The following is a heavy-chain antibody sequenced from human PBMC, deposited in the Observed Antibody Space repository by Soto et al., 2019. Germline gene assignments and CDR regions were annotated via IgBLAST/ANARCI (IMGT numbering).Heavy chain of an antibody. V-gene: IGHV3-33*01. J-gene: IGHJ4*02. Sequence: QVQLVESGGGVVQPGRSLRISCAASGFTFSSDGMHWVRQAPGKGLERVAVIWYDGSNEYYADSVKGRFTISRDKSKNTLYRQMNGLRAEDTAVYYCAIDEYDSSGYLDYGGQGSLVTVSS. D-gene: IGHD3-22*01. CDR2: IWYDGSNE. CDR3: AIDEYDSSGYLDY. CDR1: GFTFSSDG.